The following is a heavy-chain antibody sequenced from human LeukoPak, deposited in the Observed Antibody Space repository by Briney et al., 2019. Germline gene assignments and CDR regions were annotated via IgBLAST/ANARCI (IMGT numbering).Heavy chain of an antibody. J-gene: IGHJ4*02. V-gene: IGHV3-7*01. CDR3: ARDRGVYGDYFDY. Sequence: PGGSLRLSCAASGFTFSSYWMSWVRQAPGKGLEWVANIKQDGSEKYYVDSVKGRFTISRDNAKNSLYLQMNSLRAEDTAVYYCARDRGVYGDYFDYWGQGTLVTVSS. CDR1: GFTFSSYW. CDR2: IKQDGSEK. D-gene: IGHD4-17*01.